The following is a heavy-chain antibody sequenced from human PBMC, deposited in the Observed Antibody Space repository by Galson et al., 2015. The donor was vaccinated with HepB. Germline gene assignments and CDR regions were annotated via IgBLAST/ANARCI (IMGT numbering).Heavy chain of an antibody. CDR2: ISRDGSEE. CDR1: GFTFSAYS. D-gene: IGHD2-8*02. Sequence: SLRLSCAASGFTFSAYSTQWVRQAPGKGLEWVAGISRDGSEESFADSVKGRVSISRDNSWNTLYLQMNSLRSEDTAVYYCSRRRCTGGSCYSDYWGQGTLVTVSS. V-gene: IGHV3-30*04. CDR3: SRRRCTGGSCYSDY. J-gene: IGHJ4*02.